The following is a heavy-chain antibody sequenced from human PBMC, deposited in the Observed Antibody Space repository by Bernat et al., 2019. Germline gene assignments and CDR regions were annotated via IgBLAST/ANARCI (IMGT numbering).Heavy chain of an antibody. Sequence: QVQLQESGPGLVKPSETLFLTCTVSGGSISSYYWSWIRQPPGKGLEWIGYIYYSGSTNYNPSLKSRVTISVDTSKNQFSLKLSSVTAADTAVYYCAREDFLEWLPALRFFDLWGRGTLVTVSS. J-gene: IGHJ2*01. CDR2: IYYSGST. D-gene: IGHD3-3*01. V-gene: IGHV4-59*01. CDR1: GGSISSYY. CDR3: AREDFLEWLPALRFFDL.